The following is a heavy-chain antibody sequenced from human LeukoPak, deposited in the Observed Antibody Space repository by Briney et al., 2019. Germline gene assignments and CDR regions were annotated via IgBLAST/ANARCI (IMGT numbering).Heavy chain of an antibody. Sequence: SETLSLTCAVYGGSFSGYYWSWIRQPPGKGLEWIGEINHSGSTNYNPSLKSRVTISVDTSKNQFSLKLSSVTAADTAVYYCARGPRLPTRKGFDYWGQGTLVTASS. J-gene: IGHJ4*02. D-gene: IGHD4-11*01. CDR2: INHSGST. CDR1: GGSFSGYY. CDR3: ARGPRLPTRKGFDY. V-gene: IGHV4-34*01.